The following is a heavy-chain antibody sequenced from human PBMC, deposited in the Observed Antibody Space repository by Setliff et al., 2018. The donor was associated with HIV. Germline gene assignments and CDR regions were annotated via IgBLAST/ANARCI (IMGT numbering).Heavy chain of an antibody. CDR2: VNTDGSST. CDR3: AREGPKRHDALDI. CDR1: GFTFSSYW. V-gene: IGHV3-74*01. J-gene: IGHJ3*02. Sequence: GGSLRLSCAASGFTFSSYWMHWVRQAPGEGLVWVARVNTDGSSTNYADSVKGRFTISRDNAKNTLNLQMHSLRAEDTAVYFCAREGPKRHDALDIWGQGTMVTVSS.